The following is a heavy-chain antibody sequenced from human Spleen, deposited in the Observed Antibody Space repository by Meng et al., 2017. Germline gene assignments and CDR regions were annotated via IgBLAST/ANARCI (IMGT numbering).Heavy chain of an antibody. V-gene: IGHV1-69*05. CDR3: SREKTGLAIHIRYNCFDP. J-gene: IGHJ5*02. Sequence: SVKVSCKAPGGIFSNYVIGWVRQAPGQGLEWMGGINAVFGTTNYAQKFQGRVTITTDESTSTVYIELTRLTSEDTAVYFCSREKTGLAIHIRYNCFDPWGQGTLVTVSS. D-gene: IGHD1-14*01. CDR2: INAVFGTT. CDR1: GGIFSNYV.